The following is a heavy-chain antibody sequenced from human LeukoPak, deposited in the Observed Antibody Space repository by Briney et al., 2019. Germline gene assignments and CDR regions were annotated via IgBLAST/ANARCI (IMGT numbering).Heavy chain of an antibody. CDR2: ISSSSSYI. CDR1: GFTFSSYS. V-gene: IGHV3-21*01. CDR3: ARGGKWSPRDRFDP. Sequence: GGSLRLSCAASGFTFSSYSMNWVRQAPGKGLEWVSSISSSSSYIYYADSVKGRFTISRDNAKNSLYLQMNSLRAEDTAMYYCARGGKWSPRDRFDPWGQGTLVTVSS. D-gene: IGHD2-8*01. J-gene: IGHJ5*02.